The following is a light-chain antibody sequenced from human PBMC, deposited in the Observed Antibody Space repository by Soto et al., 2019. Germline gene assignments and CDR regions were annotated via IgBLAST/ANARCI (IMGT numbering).Light chain of an antibody. CDR3: QQSYSTPWT. V-gene: IGKV1-5*03. Sequence: DIQMTQSPSTLSAFVGDRVTITCRASQSISTSLAWYQQKPGKAPKLLIYLASTLQSGVPTRFSGSGSGTDFTLTISSLQPEDFATYYCQQSYSTPWTFGQGTKVDIK. CDR2: LAS. CDR1: QSISTS. J-gene: IGKJ1*01.